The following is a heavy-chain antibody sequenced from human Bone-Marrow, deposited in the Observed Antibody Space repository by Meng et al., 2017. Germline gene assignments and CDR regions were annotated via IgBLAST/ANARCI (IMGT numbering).Heavy chain of an antibody. CDR3: AKTGGGYYDSSGYAEVEDY. CDR1: GFTFSRYA. J-gene: IGHJ4*02. D-gene: IGHD3-22*01. Sequence: GESLKISCAASGFTFSRYAMHWVRQAPGKGLEWVAVISYDGSNKYYADSVKGRFTISRDNSKNTLYLQMNSLRAEDTAVDYCAKTGGGYYDSSGYAEVEDYWGQGTLVTVSS. V-gene: IGHV3-30*04. CDR2: ISYDGSNK.